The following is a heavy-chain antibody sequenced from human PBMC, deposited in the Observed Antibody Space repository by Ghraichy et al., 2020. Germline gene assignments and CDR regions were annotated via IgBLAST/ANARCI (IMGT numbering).Heavy chain of an antibody. D-gene: IGHD1-1*01. V-gene: IGHV3-7*03. Sequence: GGSLRLSCAASGFNFSNYWMSWVRQAPGKGLEWVANINLDGSAKYYVDSVKGRFTHSRDNAKKSVYLQMNSLRVDDTAVYYCARVAGTGAGNDLWGQGTLVTVSS. CDR2: INLDGSAK. CDR1: GFNFSNYW. CDR3: ARVAGTGAGNDL. J-gene: IGHJ5*02.